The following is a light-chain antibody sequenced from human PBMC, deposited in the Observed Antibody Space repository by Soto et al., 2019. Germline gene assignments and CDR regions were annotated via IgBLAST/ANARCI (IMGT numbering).Light chain of an antibody. CDR3: QQLDSYPIT. CDR2: GAS. CDR1: QSIGKH. J-gene: IGKJ5*01. Sequence: DIQMTQSPSFLSASVGDRVTITCRASQSIGKHLNWYQQKPGKAPKFLIYGASTLQSGVPSRFSGSGSGTDFTLTISSLQPEDFATYYCQQLDSYPITFGQGTRLEIK. V-gene: IGKV1-9*01.